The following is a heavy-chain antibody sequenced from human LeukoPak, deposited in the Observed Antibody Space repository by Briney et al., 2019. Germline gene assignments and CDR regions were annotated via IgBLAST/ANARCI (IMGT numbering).Heavy chain of an antibody. V-gene: IGHV4-59*01. CDR2: VYYSGST. CDR3: ARPPLLVVAASVFDY. CDR1: GGSISSYY. D-gene: IGHD2-15*01. Sequence: SETLSLTCTVSGGSISSYYWSWIRQPPGKGLEWIGYVYYSGSTNYNPSLKSRVTISVDTSKNQFSLKLSSVTVADTAVYCCARPPLLVVAASVFDYWGQGTLVTVSS. J-gene: IGHJ4*02.